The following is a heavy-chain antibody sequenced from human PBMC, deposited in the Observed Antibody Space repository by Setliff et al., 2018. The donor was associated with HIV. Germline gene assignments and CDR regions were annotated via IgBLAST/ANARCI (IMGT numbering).Heavy chain of an antibody. CDR1: GGPLSGYF. V-gene: IGHV4-34*01. CDR3: VNSGYDGDYYYYYMDV. Sequence: PSETLSLTCTVSGGPLSGYFWTWIRQTPDKGLEWIGDINHSGTTNYNLSLKSRTTLSLDTSKNQLSLKLTSVVAADTGLYFCVNSGYDGDYYYYYMDVWGKGTTVTVSS. D-gene: IGHD5-12*01. CDR2: INHSGTT. J-gene: IGHJ6*03.